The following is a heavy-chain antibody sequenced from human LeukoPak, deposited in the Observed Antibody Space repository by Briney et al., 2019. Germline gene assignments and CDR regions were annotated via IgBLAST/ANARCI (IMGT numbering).Heavy chain of an antibody. CDR2: IYYSGST. CDR3: ARLVASITSFDY. J-gene: IGHJ4*02. Sequence: SETLSLTCTVSGGSISSSSYYWGWIRQPPGKGLEWIGSIYYSGSTYYNSSLKSRVTISVDTSKNQFSLKLSSVTAADTAVYYCARLVASITSFDYWGQGTLVTVSS. D-gene: IGHD2-21*01. V-gene: IGHV4-39*01. CDR1: GGSISSSSYY.